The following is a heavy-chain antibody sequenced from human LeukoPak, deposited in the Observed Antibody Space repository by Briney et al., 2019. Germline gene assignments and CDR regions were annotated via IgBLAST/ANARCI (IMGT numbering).Heavy chain of an antibody. Sequence: ASVKVSCKASGYTFTSYGISWVRQAPGQGLEWMGWISAYNGNTNYAQKLQGRVTMTTDTSTSTAYMELRSLRSGDTAVYYCAREIEQWLVRYLDYWGQGTLVTVSS. J-gene: IGHJ4*02. CDR3: AREIEQWLVRYLDY. CDR1: GYTFTSYG. V-gene: IGHV1-18*01. D-gene: IGHD6-19*01. CDR2: ISAYNGNT.